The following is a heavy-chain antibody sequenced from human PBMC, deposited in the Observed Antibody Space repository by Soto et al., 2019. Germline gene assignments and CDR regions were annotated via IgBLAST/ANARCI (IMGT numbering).Heavy chain of an antibody. Sequence: EVQLVESGGGLIQPGGSLRLSCAASGFTFSSYSMNWVRQAPGKGLEWISYISSSDINIYYADSVKGRFTISRDIAKNSLYLQMNRLRAEDTAVYYCARYYGDYVPRNDYWGQGTLVTVSS. D-gene: IGHD4-17*01. J-gene: IGHJ4*02. CDR3: ARYYGDYVPRNDY. CDR2: ISSSDINI. CDR1: GFTFSSYS. V-gene: IGHV3-48*01.